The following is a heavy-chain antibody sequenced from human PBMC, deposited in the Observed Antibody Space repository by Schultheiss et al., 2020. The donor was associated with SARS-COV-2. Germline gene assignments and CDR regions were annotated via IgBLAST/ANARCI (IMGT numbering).Heavy chain of an antibody. J-gene: IGHJ4*02. CDR3: AAGAVGGRAAAWYLGY. CDR2: ISSSSSYI. Sequence: GGSLRLSCAASGFTFSDYYMSWIRQAPGKGLEWVSYISSSSSYIYYADSVKGRFTISRDNAKNSLYLQMNSLRAEDTAVYYCAAGAVGGRAAAWYLGYWGQGTLVTVSS. D-gene: IGHD6-13*01. V-gene: IGHV3-11*06. CDR1: GFTFSDYY.